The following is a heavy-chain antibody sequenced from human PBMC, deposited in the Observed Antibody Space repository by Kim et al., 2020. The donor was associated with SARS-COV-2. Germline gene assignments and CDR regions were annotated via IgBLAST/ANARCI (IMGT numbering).Heavy chain of an antibody. CDR2: ISSSSSYT. Sequence: GGSLRLSCAASGFTFSDYYMSWIRQAPGKGLEWVSYISSSSSYTNYADSVKGRFTIFRDNAKNSLYLQMNSLRAEDTAVYYCARETYYDDSRAPGPYFDYGGQGTLVTVSS. J-gene: IGHJ4*02. CDR3: ARETYYDDSRAPGPYFDY. CDR1: GFTFSDYY. D-gene: IGHD3-22*01. V-gene: IGHV3-11*05.